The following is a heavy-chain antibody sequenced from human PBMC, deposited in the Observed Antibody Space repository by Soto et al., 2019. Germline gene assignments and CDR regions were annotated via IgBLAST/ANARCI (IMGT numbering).Heavy chain of an antibody. V-gene: IGHV1-69*06. CDR3: ARIPAYYGSGSYPALCYYGMDV. D-gene: IGHD3-10*01. J-gene: IGHJ6*02. CDR2: IIPIFGTA. CDR1: GGTFSSYA. Sequence: QVQLVQSGAEVKKPGSSVKVSCKASGGTFSSYAISWVRQAPGQGLEWLGGIIPIFGTANYAQKFQGRVTITADKATSTAYMELSSRRSEDTAVYYCARIPAYYGSGSYPALCYYGMDVWGQGPTVSVSS.